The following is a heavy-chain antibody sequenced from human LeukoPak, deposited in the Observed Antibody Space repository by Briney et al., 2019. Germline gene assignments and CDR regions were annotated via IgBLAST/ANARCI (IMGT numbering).Heavy chain of an antibody. CDR3: ATGAAGTRFLDSLEI. CDR2: IKQDGSEK. Sequence: PGGSLRLSCAASGFTFSSYAMHWVRQAPGKGLEWVANIKQDGSEKYYVDSVKGRFTISRDNTKNSVSLQMNSLSAEDTAVYYCATGAAGTRFLDSLEIWGQGTMVTVSS. D-gene: IGHD1-1*01. CDR1: GFTFSSYA. V-gene: IGHV3-7*01. J-gene: IGHJ3*02.